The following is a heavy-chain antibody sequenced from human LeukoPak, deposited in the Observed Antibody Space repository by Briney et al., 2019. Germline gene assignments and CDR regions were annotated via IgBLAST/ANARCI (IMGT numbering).Heavy chain of an antibody. CDR3: ARHEYSGSYYGLSWFDP. CDR1: GGSISSSGYY. J-gene: IGHJ5*02. CDR2: IYYSGST. V-gene: IGHV4-39*01. Sequence: SETLSLTCTVSGGSISSSGYYWSWIRQPPGKGLEWIASIYYSGSTYYNPSLKSRVTISVDTSKNQLSLRLSSLTAADTAVYYCARHEYSGSYYGLSWFDPWGQGTLVTVSS. D-gene: IGHD1-26*01.